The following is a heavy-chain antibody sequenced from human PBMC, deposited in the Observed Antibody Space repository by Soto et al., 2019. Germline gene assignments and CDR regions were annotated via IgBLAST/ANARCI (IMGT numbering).Heavy chain of an antibody. CDR1: GGTFSSYF. J-gene: IGHJ6*02. V-gene: IGHV1-69*13. Sequence: SVKVSCRVSGGTFSSYFINWVRQAPGQGLEWVGGTIPVFGTGSYAEKFQGRVKITADESKSTAYMELSRLRSDDTSVYYCARETPSAAAAYYYYGLDVSGQGTTVPFSS. CDR2: TIPVFGTG. CDR3: ARETPSAAAAYYYYGLDV. D-gene: IGHD6-25*01.